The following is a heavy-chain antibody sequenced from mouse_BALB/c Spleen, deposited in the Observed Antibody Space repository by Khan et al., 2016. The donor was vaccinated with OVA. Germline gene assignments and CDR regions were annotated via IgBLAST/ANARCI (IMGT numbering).Heavy chain of an antibody. CDR1: GFSLSTSGMG. J-gene: IGHJ2*01. Sequence: QVTLKESGPGILQPSQTLSLTCSFSGFSLSTSGMGVSWVRQPSGKGLERLAHIYWDDDKRSNPTLKSRLTISKDTPRNQAILTITIVDTSDTATYFCYRRSYCHDSAYFVFWGQGTTLTVSS. D-gene: IGHD1-1*01. CDR3: YRRSYCHDSAYFVF. CDR2: IYWDDDK. V-gene: IGHV8-12*01.